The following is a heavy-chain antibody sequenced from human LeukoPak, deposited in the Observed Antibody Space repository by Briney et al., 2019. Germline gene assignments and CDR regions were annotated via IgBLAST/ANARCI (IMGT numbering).Heavy chain of an antibody. CDR3: AELGITMIGGV. Sequence: PGGSLSLSCAASGFTFSSYEMNLVRQAPGKGLEWVSYISSSGSTIYYADSVKGRVTISRDNAKNSLYLQMNSLRAEDTAVYYCAELGITMIGGVWGKGTTVTISS. V-gene: IGHV3-48*03. J-gene: IGHJ6*04. CDR1: GFTFSSYE. D-gene: IGHD3-10*02. CDR2: ISSSGSTI.